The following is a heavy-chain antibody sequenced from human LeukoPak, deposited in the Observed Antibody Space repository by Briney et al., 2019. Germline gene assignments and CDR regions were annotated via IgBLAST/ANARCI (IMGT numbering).Heavy chain of an antibody. CDR3: ARPVVVVAATRGNADAFDI. J-gene: IGHJ3*02. D-gene: IGHD2-15*01. Sequence: PSETLSLTCTVSGGSISSSSYYWGWIRQPPGKGLEWIGSIYYSGSTYYNPSLKSRVTISVDTSKNQFSLKLSSVTAADTAVYYCARPVVVVAATRGNADAFDIWGQGTMVTVSS. CDR1: GGSISSSSYY. CDR2: IYYSGST. V-gene: IGHV4-39*07.